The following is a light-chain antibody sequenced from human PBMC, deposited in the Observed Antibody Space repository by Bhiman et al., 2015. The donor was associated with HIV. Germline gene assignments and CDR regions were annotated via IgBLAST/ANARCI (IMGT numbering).Light chain of an antibody. V-gene: IGLV2-8*01. J-gene: IGLJ1*01. Sequence: QSALTQPPSVSGSPGQSITISCTGTSSDVGGYKYVSWFQQHPGKAPKLIIYDVTKRPSGVPDRFSGSKFGNTASLTVSGLQPEDEAEYYCCSSTGSNSLYVFGTGTILSVL. CDR3: CSSTGSNSLYV. CDR1: SSDVGGYKY. CDR2: DVT.